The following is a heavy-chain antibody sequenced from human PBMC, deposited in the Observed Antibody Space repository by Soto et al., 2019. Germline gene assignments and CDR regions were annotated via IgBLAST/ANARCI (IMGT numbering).Heavy chain of an antibody. Sequence: SSETLSLTFTFSGCSVSSSSYYWGWGRQPPGKGLEWIGSVYYSGSTYYNPSLESRVTISVDKSKNQFSLKLMSLSAADTAVYYCGRLEGLATISYYFDYWGQGALVTVSS. V-gene: IGHV4-39*01. CDR1: GCSVSSSSYY. CDR2: VYYSGST. D-gene: IGHD3-9*01. CDR3: GRLEGLATISYYFDY. J-gene: IGHJ4*02.